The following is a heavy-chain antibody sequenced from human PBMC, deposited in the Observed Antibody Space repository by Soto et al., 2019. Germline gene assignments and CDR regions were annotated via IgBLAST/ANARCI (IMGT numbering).Heavy chain of an antibody. Sequence: QVTLKESGPVLVKPTETLTLTCTVSGFSLSNARMGVSWIRQPPGKALEWLAHIFSNDEKSYSTSLKSRLTISKDPSKSQVVLTMTNMDPVDTATYYCARIYDDYGDYVWFDPWGQGTLVTVSS. CDR1: GFSLSNARMG. CDR3: ARIYDDYGDYVWFDP. D-gene: IGHD4-17*01. J-gene: IGHJ5*02. V-gene: IGHV2-26*01. CDR2: IFSNDEK.